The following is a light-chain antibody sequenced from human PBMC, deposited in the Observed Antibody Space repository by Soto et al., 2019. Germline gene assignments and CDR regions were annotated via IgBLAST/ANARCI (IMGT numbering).Light chain of an antibody. J-gene: IGLJ2*01. CDR3: SSYTTTFSVV. CDR1: SSDVGGYNY. Sequence: QSVLTQPASVSGSPGQSITISCTGTSSDVGGYNYVSWYQHHPGKAPKLMIYEVSNRPSGVSNRFSGSKSGNTASLTISGLQAEDEADYHCSSYTTTFSVVFGGGTKVTVL. CDR2: EVS. V-gene: IGLV2-14*01.